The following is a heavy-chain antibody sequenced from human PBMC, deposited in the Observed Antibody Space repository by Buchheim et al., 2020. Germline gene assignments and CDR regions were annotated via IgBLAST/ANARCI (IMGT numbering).Heavy chain of an antibody. CDR3: ASLIVPTVTTYPFDY. D-gene: IGHD4-17*01. CDR2: ISSSSSTI. J-gene: IGHJ4*02. CDR1: GFTFSSYS. V-gene: IGHV3-48*01. Sequence: EVQLVESGGGLVQPGGSLRLSCAASGFTFSSYSMNWVRQAPGKGLEWVSYISSSSSTIYYAASVKGRFTISRDNAKNSLYLPMNSLRAEDTAVYYCASLIVPTVTTYPFDYWGQGTL.